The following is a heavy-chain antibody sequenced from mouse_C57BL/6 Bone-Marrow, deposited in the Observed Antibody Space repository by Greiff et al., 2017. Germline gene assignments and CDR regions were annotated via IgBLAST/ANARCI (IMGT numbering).Heavy chain of an antibody. Sequence: EVHLVESGGGLVQPGGSLKLSCAASGFTFSDYGMAWVRQAPRKGPEWVAFISNLAYSIYYADTVTGRFTISTENAKNTLYLEMSSLRSEDTAMYYCARQNKGYFDVWGTGTTVTVSS. V-gene: IGHV5-15*01. CDR1: GFTFSDYG. CDR3: ARQNKGYFDV. CDR2: ISNLAYSI. J-gene: IGHJ1*03.